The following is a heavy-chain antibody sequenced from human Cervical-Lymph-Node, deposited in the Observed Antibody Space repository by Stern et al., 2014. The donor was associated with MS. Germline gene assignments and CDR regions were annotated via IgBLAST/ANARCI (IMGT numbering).Heavy chain of an antibody. V-gene: IGHV4-31*03. CDR2: IYYSGRT. CDR3: TRDAGYSYGHELDY. Sequence: QVQLQESGPGLVRPPQTLSLTCSVSGVSVSTGGFYWGWIRQLPGKGLEWIGYIYYSGRTYYNPSLASRATISVDRSKNQFSLSLASVTAADTAIYYCTRDAGYSYGHELDYWGQGILVTVSS. CDR1: GVSVSTGGFY. J-gene: IGHJ4*02. D-gene: IGHD5-18*01.